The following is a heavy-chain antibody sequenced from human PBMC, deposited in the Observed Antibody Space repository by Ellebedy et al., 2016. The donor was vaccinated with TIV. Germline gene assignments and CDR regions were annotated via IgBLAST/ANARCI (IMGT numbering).Heavy chain of an antibody. CDR2: VSYDGTNK. Sequence: GGSLRLSCVASGFTFDTYGMHWVRQAPGKGLEWVALVSYDGTNKFYAESVKGRFTIPRDNSNTTLYLEMNSLRSEDTAVYYCARLQMDGDSFDYWGQGTLVTV. CDR3: ARLQMDGDSFDY. V-gene: IGHV3-30*03. D-gene: IGHD4-11*01. CDR1: GFTFDTYG. J-gene: IGHJ4*02.